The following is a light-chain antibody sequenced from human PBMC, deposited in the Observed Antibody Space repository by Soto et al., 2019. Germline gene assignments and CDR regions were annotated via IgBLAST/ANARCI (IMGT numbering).Light chain of an antibody. V-gene: IGLV2-8*01. CDR2: EVS. CDR3: SSYAGSNLGV. J-gene: IGLJ3*02. Sequence: QSALTQSPSASGSPGQSVTISCTGTSSDVGNYKYVSWYQQHPGKAPKLMIYEVSKRPSGVPDRFSGSKSGNTASLNVSGLQVEEEADYYCSSYAGSNLGVFGGGTQLTVL. CDR1: SSDVGNYKY.